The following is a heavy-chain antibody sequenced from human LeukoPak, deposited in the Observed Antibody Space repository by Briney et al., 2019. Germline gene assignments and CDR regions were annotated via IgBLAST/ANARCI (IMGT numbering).Heavy chain of an antibody. Sequence: SVKVSCKASGGTFSSYAISWVRQAPGQGLEWMGGIIPIFGTANYAQKFQGRVTITTDESTSTAYMELSSLRSEDTAVYYCARRNYYDSSGYYYEVAFDIWGQGTMVTVSS. D-gene: IGHD3-22*01. CDR2: IIPIFGTA. V-gene: IGHV1-69*05. CDR3: ARRNYYDSSGYYYEVAFDI. J-gene: IGHJ3*02. CDR1: GGTFSSYA.